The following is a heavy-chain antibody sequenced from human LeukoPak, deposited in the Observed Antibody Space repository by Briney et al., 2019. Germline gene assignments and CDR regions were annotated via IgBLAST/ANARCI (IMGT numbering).Heavy chain of an antibody. Sequence: PGGSLRLSCAASGFTFTSYAMTWVRQAPGKGLEWVSTISGSGGSTYYADSVKGRFTISRDNSKNTLFLQMNSLRAEDTAVYYCAKDGPIVSADYWGQGTLVTVSS. CDR2: ISGSGGST. CDR1: GFTFTSYA. J-gene: IGHJ4*02. D-gene: IGHD2-2*01. CDR3: AKDGPIVSADY. V-gene: IGHV3-23*01.